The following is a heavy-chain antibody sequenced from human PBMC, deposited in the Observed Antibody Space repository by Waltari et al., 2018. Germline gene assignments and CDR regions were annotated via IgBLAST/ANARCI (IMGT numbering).Heavy chain of an antibody. V-gene: IGHV3-23*04. D-gene: IGHD1-26*01. J-gene: IGHJ4*02. Sequence: EVQLVQSGAEVKKPGASLKISCRGSGYGFYGFRIGWVRQAPGKGLEWVSAISGSGGSTYYADSVKGRFTISRDNSKNTLYLQMNSLRAEDTAIYYCAKSEGEVPYYFDYWGQGTLVTVSS. CDR3: AKSEGEVPYYFDY. CDR2: ISGSGGST. CDR1: GYGFYGFR.